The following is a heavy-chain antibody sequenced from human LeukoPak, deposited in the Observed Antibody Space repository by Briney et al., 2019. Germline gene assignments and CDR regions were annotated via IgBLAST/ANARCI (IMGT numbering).Heavy chain of an antibody. D-gene: IGHD3-10*01. CDR1: GFTFSSYA. Sequence: GGSLRLSCAASGFTFSSYAMTWVRQAPGKGLEWVSSISDTGHNTYYADSVKGRFTLSRDNSKNTLFLQMNSLRAEDTAVYYCAKSGSGSHYWYFDLWGRGTLVTVSS. V-gene: IGHV3-23*01. CDR2: ISDTGHNT. CDR3: AKSGSGSHYWYFDL. J-gene: IGHJ2*01.